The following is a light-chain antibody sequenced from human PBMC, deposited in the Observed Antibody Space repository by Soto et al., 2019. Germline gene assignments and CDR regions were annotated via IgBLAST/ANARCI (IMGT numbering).Light chain of an antibody. CDR2: NVR. Sequence: QSALTQPASVSGSPGQSITISCTGTSSDVGGYDYVSWYQQHPGKAPKLMIYNVRNRPSGVSNRFSGSKAGNTASLTISGLHAEDEAAYYCSSYTSSSTVVFGGGTKVTVL. CDR1: SSDVGGYDY. V-gene: IGLV2-14*01. J-gene: IGLJ2*01. CDR3: SSYTSSSTVV.